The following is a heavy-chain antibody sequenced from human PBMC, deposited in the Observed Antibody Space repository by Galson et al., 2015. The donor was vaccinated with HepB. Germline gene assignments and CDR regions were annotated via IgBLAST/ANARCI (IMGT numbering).Heavy chain of an antibody. V-gene: IGHV4-59*12. Sequence: WSWIRQPPGKGLEWIGYIYYSGSTNYNPSLKSRVTISVDTSKNQFSLKLSSVTAADTAVYYCARGQGTGGAYDFWSGYYWRYYMDVWGKGTTVTVSS. CDR2: IYYSGST. CDR3: ARGQGTGGAYDFWSGYYWRYYMDV. J-gene: IGHJ6*03. D-gene: IGHD3-3*01.